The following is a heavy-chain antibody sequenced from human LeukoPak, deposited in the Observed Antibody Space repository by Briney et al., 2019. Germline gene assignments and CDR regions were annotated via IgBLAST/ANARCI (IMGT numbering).Heavy chain of an antibody. Sequence: GGSLRLSCAASGFTFSSYSMNCVRQSPGKGREWVSSISSTSNYIYYADSVKGRFTISRDNAKNSLYLQMNSLRAEDTAVYYCEGWERPFDYWGQGTLVTVSS. CDR3: EGWERPFDY. CDR2: ISSTSNYI. CDR1: GFTFSSYS. V-gene: IGHV3-21*04. J-gene: IGHJ4*02. D-gene: IGHD1-26*01.